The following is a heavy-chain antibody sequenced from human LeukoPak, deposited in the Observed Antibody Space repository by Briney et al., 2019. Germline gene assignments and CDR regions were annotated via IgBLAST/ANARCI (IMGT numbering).Heavy chain of an antibody. Sequence: ASVTVSFKASGYTFSTCDINWVRQAPGQGLEWMGWMNPNNGNTGYAKKFQGRVTITRGTSISTAYMELSSLTSEDTAVYYCARGPLTGGVRYFDYWGQGTLVTVSS. D-gene: IGHD2-8*02. J-gene: IGHJ4*02. V-gene: IGHV1-8*03. CDR1: GYTFSTCD. CDR3: ARGPLTGGVRYFDY. CDR2: MNPNNGNT.